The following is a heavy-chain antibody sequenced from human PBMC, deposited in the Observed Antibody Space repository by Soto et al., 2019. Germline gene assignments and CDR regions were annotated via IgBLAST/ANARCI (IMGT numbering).Heavy chain of an antibody. J-gene: IGHJ6*02. D-gene: IGHD2-2*01. Sequence: GGSLRLSCAASGFTFSNAWMSWVRQAPGKGLEWVGRIKSKTDGGTTDYAAPVKGRFTISRDDSKNTLYLQMNSLKTEDTAVYYCTTEETQLLIVKRDYYGMDVWGQGTTVTVSS. CDR2: IKSKTDGGTT. CDR3: TTEETQLLIVKRDYYGMDV. CDR1: GFTFSNAW. V-gene: IGHV3-15*01.